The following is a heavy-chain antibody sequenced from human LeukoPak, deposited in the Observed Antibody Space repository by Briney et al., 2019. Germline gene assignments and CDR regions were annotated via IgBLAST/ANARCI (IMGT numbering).Heavy chain of an antibody. CDR3: AKDTRSGSSFAEYLQH. Sequence: PGGSLRLSCVASGFTFSSYSMGWVRQAPGKGLGWVAATSGGGGSTYYADSVKGRFTISRDNSKNTLYLQMNSLRAEDTAVYYCAKDTRSGSSFAEYLQHWGQGTLVSVSS. D-gene: IGHD1-26*01. CDR1: GFTFSSYS. J-gene: IGHJ1*01. CDR2: TSGGGGST. V-gene: IGHV3-23*01.